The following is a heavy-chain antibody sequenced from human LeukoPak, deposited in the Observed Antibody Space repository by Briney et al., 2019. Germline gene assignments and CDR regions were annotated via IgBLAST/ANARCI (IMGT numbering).Heavy chain of an antibody. J-gene: IGHJ4*02. D-gene: IGHD6-13*01. CDR1: GGSFSSYY. CDR3: ARALAAAGFLKTYYFDY. Sequence: SETLSLTCAVYGGSFSSYYWSWIRQPPGKGLEWIGEINHSGSTNYNPSLKSRVTISVDTSKNQFALKLSSVNAEDTAVYYCARALAAAGFLKTYYFDYWGQGTLVTVSS. CDR2: INHSGST. V-gene: IGHV4-34*01.